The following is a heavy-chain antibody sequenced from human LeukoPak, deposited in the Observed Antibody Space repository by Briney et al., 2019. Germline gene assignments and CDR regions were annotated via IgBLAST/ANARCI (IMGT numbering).Heavy chain of an antibody. Sequence: GESRNISCKGSGYSVTRSWIGWVRHRPGKGLEGMGIIFATDSAARSIPSFQAQGTISDDKSISTAYLQWSSLKASDTATYYCARRGSRWYSAFDIWGQGTMVTVSS. D-gene: IGHD6-13*01. CDR2: IFATDSAA. V-gene: IGHV5-51*01. CDR1: GYSVTRSW. CDR3: ARRGSRWYSAFDI. J-gene: IGHJ3*02.